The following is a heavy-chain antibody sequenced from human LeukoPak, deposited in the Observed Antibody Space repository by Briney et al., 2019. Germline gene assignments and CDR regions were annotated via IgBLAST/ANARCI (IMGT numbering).Heavy chain of an antibody. CDR1: GFTFSSYG. D-gene: IGHD3-9*01. CDR3: AKSPTPTYYDILTGYWGTPDY. V-gene: IGHV3-23*01. J-gene: IGHJ4*02. Sequence: GGSLRLSCAASGFTFSSYGMSWVRQAPGKGLEWVSAISGSGGSTYYADSVKGRFTISRDNSKNTLYLQMNSLRAEDTAVYYCAKSPTPTYYDILTGYWGTPDYWGQGTLVTVSS. CDR2: ISGSGGST.